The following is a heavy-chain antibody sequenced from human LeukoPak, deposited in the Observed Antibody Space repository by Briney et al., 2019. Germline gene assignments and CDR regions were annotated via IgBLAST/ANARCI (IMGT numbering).Heavy chain of an antibody. CDR2: ISGSGGST. Sequence: GGSLRLSRAASGFTFSSYAMSWVRQAPGKGLEWVSAISGSGGSTYYADSVKGRFTISRDNSKNTLYLQMNSLRAEDTAVYYCAKDQDYGDYVFDYWGQGTLVTVSS. D-gene: IGHD4-17*01. CDR3: AKDQDYGDYVFDY. J-gene: IGHJ4*02. CDR1: GFTFSSYA. V-gene: IGHV3-23*01.